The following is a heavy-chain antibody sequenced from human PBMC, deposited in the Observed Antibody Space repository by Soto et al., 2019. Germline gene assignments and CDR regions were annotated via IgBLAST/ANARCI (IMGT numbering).Heavy chain of an antibody. CDR3: AREIRGSSWYNYYGMDV. CDR1: GGSISSYY. J-gene: IGHJ6*02. V-gene: IGHV4-59*01. CDR2: IYYSGST. D-gene: IGHD6-13*01. Sequence: ETLSLTCTVSGGSISSYYWSWIRQPPGKGLEWIGYIYYSGSTNYNPSLKSRVTISVDTSKNQFSLKLSSVTAADTAVYYCAREIRGSSWYNYYGMDVWGQGTTVTVSS.